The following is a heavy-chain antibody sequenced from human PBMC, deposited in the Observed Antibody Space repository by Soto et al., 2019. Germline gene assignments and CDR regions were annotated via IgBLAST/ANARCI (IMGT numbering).Heavy chain of an antibody. CDR2: ISWNSANI. Sequence: EMHLVESGGGLVQPGRSLTISCAASGFTFEDYAMHWVRQTPGKGLGWVSGISWNSANIIYADSVKGRFTISRDNAKNSLYLQMNSLRPEDTALYYCAKMVTWDSSGYYQGGFDCWGQGTLVTVSS. D-gene: IGHD3-22*01. CDR1: GFTFEDYA. J-gene: IGHJ4*02. CDR3: AKMVTWDSSGYYQGGFDC. V-gene: IGHV3-9*01.